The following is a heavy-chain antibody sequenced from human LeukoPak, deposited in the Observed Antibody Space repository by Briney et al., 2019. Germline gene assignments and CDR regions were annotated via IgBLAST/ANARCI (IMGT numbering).Heavy chain of an antibody. V-gene: IGHV3-23*01. J-gene: IGHJ4*02. CDR1: GFTFSSYA. CDR2: ISGSGENT. Sequence: GGSLRLSCAASGFTFSSYAMSWVRQAPGKGLEWVSVISGSGENTDYADSVKGRFTISRDNSKNTLSLQMNSLRVEDTPVYYCAKLVGTGTPPTDYWGQGTLVPVSS. CDR3: AKLVGTGTPPTDY. D-gene: IGHD1-1*01.